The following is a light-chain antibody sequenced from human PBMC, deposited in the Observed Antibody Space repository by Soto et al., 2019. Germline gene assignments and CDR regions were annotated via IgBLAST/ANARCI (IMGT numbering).Light chain of an antibody. CDR2: DAY. J-gene: IGKJ5*01. CDR3: QQRHMWPIT. CDR1: QSFRGL. V-gene: IGKV3-11*01. Sequence: VLTQSPVTMSLSPGERATLSCRASQSFRGLLAWYPQKPGRAPRLLSYDAYNRATGIPPRFSGSGSGTDFTLTISSLEPEDSAVYSCQQRHMWPITFGQGTRLEIK.